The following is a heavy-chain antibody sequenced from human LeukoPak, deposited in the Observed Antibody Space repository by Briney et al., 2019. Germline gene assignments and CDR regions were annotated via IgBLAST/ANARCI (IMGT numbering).Heavy chain of an antibody. CDR2: VSPSGANT. Sequence: QPGGSLRLSCAASGFAFSSYVMTWVRQAPGKGLDWVSGVSPSGANTYYADSAKGRFTISRDNSKNTLFLQMNSLRAEDTAVYYCAKYLSSGFLYYFDYWGQGTLVTVSS. J-gene: IGHJ4*02. CDR3: AKYLSSGFLYYFDY. V-gene: IGHV3-23*01. CDR1: GFAFSSYV. D-gene: IGHD3-22*01.